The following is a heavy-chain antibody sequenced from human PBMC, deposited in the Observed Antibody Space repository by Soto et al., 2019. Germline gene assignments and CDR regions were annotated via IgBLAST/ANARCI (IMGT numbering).Heavy chain of an antibody. CDR2: IWYDGGNK. Sequence: QVQLVESGGGVVQPGRSLRLSCAASGFPFSSYGRHWVRQAPGKGLEWVAVIWYDGGNKYYADSVKGRFTISRDNSKNTLYLQMNSLRAEDTAVYYCARGVPATPNNGFDPWGQGTLVTVSS. D-gene: IGHD2-2*01. CDR3: ARGVPATPNNGFDP. CDR1: GFPFSSYG. J-gene: IGHJ5*02. V-gene: IGHV3-33*01.